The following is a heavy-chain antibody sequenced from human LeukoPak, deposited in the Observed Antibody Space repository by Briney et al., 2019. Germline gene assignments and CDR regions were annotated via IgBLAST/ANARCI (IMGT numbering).Heavy chain of an antibody. CDR1: GFTFDDYG. CDR3: ASGLTYCGGDCYPD. CDR2: ISSSSSYI. D-gene: IGHD2-21*02. Sequence: GGSLRLSCVASGFTFDDYGISWVRQAPGKGLEWVSSISSSSSYIYYADSVKGRFTISRDNAKNSLYLQMNSLRAEDAAVYYCASGLTYCGGDCYPDWGQGTLVTVSS. J-gene: IGHJ4*02. V-gene: IGHV3-21*01.